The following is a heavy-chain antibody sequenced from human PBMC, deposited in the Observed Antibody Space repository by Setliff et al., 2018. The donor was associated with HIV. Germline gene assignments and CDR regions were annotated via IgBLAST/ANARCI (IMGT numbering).Heavy chain of an antibody. D-gene: IGHD5-18*01. CDR1: GGTFSSYA. V-gene: IGHV1-69*06. Sequence: SVKVSCKASGGTFSSYAISWVRQAPGQGLEWMGRIIPIFGTANYAQKFQGRVTITADKSTSTAYMELSSLRSEDTAMYYCAREKGKVDSSMVLYYYYGMDVWGQGTTVTVSS. CDR2: IIPIFGTA. CDR3: AREKGKVDSSMVLYYYYGMDV. J-gene: IGHJ6*02.